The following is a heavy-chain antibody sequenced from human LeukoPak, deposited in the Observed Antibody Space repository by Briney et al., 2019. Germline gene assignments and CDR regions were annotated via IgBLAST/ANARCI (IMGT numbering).Heavy chain of an antibody. V-gene: IGHV4-4*09. CDR2: SYTSGST. CDR3: APQAQYGTDNYFDP. Sequence: SETLSLTCTVSSASISGHYRGWLRQSPGGGLEWLGNSYTSGSTKYSPSLNSRVTISIDTSKNRFTLKATSMTAADTAIYYCAPQAQYGTDNYFDPWGREAWSPSPQ. D-gene: IGHD1-14*01. J-gene: IGHJ5*02. CDR1: SASISGHY.